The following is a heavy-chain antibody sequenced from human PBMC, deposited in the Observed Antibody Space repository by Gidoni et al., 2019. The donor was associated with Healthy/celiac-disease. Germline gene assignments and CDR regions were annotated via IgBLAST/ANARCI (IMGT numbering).Heavy chain of an antibody. D-gene: IGHD4-17*01. J-gene: IGHJ4*02. V-gene: IGHV3-74*01. CDR2: INSDGSST. CDR3: ARARYYGGNSGAYSFDY. Sequence: EVQRVESGGGLVQPGGSLRLSCAASGFTFSSYWMHWVRQAPGKGMVWVSRINSDGSSTSYADSVKGRFTISRDNAKNTLYLQMNSLRAEDTAVYYCARARYYGGNSGAYSFDYWGQGTLVTVSS. CDR1: GFTFSSYW.